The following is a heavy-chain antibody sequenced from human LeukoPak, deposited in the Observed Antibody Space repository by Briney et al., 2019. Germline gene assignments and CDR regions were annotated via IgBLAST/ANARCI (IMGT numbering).Heavy chain of an antibody. CDR3: ARPGIAAAGAAFDI. CDR2: IIPILGIA. D-gene: IGHD6-13*01. J-gene: IGHJ3*02. V-gene: IGHV1-69*04. CDR1: GGTFSSYA. Sequence: SVKVSCKASGGTFSSYAISWVRQAPGQGLEGMGRIIPILGIANYAQKFQGRVTITADKSTSTAYMELSSLRSEDTAVYYCARPGIAAAGAAFDIWGQGTMVTVSS.